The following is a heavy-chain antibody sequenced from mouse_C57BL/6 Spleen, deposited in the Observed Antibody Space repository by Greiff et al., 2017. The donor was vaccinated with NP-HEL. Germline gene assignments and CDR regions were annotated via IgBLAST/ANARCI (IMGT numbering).Heavy chain of an antibody. J-gene: IGHJ2*01. CDR3: ARSVTGYFDY. D-gene: IGHD2-2*01. V-gene: IGHV1-26*01. Sequence: EVQLQQSGPELVKPGASVKISCKASGYTFTDHYMNWVKQSHGKSLEWIGDINPNNGGTSYNQKFKGKATLTVDKSSSTAYMELRSLTSEDSAVYYCARSVTGYFDYWGQGTTLTVSS. CDR1: GYTFTDHY. CDR2: INPNNGGT.